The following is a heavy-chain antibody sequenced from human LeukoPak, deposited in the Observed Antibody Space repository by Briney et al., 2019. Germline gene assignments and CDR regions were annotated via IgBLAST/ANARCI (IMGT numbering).Heavy chain of an antibody. CDR2: VYHSGST. V-gene: IGHV4-4*02. J-gene: IGHJ4*02. Sequence: PSGTLSLTCAVSGGSISSSNWWSWVRQPPGKGLEWIGEVYHSGSTNYNPSLKSRVIMSVVESKNQFSLKLSSVTAADTAVYYCARESYTSFYMFDFWGQGTLVTVSS. CDR3: ARESYTSFYMFDF. CDR1: GGSISSSNW. D-gene: IGHD3-10*01.